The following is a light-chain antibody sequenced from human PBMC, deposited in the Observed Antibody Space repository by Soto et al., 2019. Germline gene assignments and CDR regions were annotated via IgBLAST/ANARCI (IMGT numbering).Light chain of an antibody. Sequence: EIVMTQSPATLSVYPGERATLSCRASQSVSSNLAWYQQKPGQAPRLLIYGASSRATGIPDRFSGSGSGTDFTLTISRLEPEDFAVYYCQQYGSSPRTFGQGTRLEI. CDR2: GAS. CDR3: QQYGSSPRT. V-gene: IGKV3-20*01. CDR1: QSVSSN. J-gene: IGKJ5*01.